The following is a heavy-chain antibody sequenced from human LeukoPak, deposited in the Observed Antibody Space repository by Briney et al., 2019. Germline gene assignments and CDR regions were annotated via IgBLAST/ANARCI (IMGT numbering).Heavy chain of an antibody. J-gene: IGHJ4*02. CDR1: GFIFTNYG. CDR2: IRYDGSEN. Sequence: GGSLRLSCAASGFIFTNYGMHWVRQAPGKGLEWVAFIRYDGSENFYAGSVKGRFTISRDNSKNTLYLQMNSLRAEDTAVYYCAKVGISWGQGTLVTVSS. V-gene: IGHV3-30*02. CDR3: AKVGIS.